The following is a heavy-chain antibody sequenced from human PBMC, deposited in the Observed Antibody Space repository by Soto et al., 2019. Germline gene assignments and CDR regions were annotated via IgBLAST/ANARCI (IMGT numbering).Heavy chain of an antibody. CDR1: GYTFTNYW. V-gene: IGHV5-51*01. Sequence: GESLKISCKGSGYTFTNYWIGWVRQMPGKGPEWMGIIYPGDSDTKYNPSFQGQVTISADKSITTTYLQWSSLKASDTAIYYCAASVFYYGMDVWGQGTTVTVSS. J-gene: IGHJ6*02. CDR2: IYPGDSDT. CDR3: AASVFYYGMDV.